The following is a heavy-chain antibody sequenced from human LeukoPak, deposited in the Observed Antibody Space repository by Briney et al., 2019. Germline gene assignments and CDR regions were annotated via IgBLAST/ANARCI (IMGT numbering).Heavy chain of an antibody. CDR1: GYTFTSYG. CDR3: ARVRGTALTAYPGYFDY. Sequence: ASVKVSCKASGYTFTSYGISWVRQAPGQVLEWMGWISIYTGNIKYAERFQGRATMTRDTSTSTAYIEVRSLRSDDTAVYYCARVRGTALTAYPGYFDYWGQGTLVTVSS. CDR2: ISIYTGNI. D-gene: IGHD2-21*02. J-gene: IGHJ4*02. V-gene: IGHV1-18*04.